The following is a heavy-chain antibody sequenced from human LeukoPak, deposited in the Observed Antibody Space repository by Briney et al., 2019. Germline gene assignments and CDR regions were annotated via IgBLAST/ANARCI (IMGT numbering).Heavy chain of an antibody. D-gene: IGHD3-3*01. CDR3: ARSPPVFGVVPDAFDI. J-gene: IGHJ3*02. CDR1: GGSISSYY. CDR2: IYYSGST. V-gene: IGHV4-59*12. Sequence: SETLSLTCTVSGGSISSYYWSWIRQPPGKGLEWIGYIYYSGSTNYNPSLKSRVTISVDTSKNQFSLKLSSVTAADTAVYYCARSPPVFGVVPDAFDIWGQGTTVTVSS.